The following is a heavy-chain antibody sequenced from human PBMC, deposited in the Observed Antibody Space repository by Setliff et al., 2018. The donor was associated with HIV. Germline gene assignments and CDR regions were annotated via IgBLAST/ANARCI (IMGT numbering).Heavy chain of an antibody. CDR1: GGSISSSNYY. CDR2: IYYSGST. J-gene: IGHJ4*02. Sequence: SETLSLTCTVSGGSISSSNYYWAWIRQPPGKGLEWIGSIYYSGSTYYNPSLKSRVTISVDTSKNQFSLTLNSVTAADTAVYYCARASTRIGYDSSGYPFDYWGQGTLVTVSS. CDR3: ARASTRIGYDSSGYPFDY. V-gene: IGHV4-39*07. D-gene: IGHD3-22*01.